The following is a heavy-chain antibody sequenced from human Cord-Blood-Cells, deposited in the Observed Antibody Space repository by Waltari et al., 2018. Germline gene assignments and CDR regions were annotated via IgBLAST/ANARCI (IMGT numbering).Heavy chain of an antibody. CDR3: ARRADDAFDI. J-gene: IGHJ3*02. Sequence: QLQLQESGPGLVKPSELMSLTCTVSGGPISSSSYYWCWLRPPPGKGLEWIGSIYYSGSTYYNPSLKIRVTISVDTSKNQFSLKLSSVTAADTAVYYCARRADDAFDIWGQGTMVTVSS. D-gene: IGHD1-26*01. CDR2: IYYSGST. V-gene: IGHV4-39*01. CDR1: GGPISSSSYY.